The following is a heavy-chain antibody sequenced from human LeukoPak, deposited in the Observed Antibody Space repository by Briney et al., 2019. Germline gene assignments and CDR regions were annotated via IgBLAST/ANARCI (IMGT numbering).Heavy chain of an antibody. Sequence: GRSLRLSCAPSAFTFSSYAMSWFRQAPGKGLEWVSAISGSVGSTYYAESVKGRLTISRDTSKNTLSLQMVSLRVEDTAVYYCAKGRYRSGWQPPVDYWGQGTLVTVSS. CDR3: AKGRYRSGWQPPVDY. CDR2: ISGSVGST. CDR1: AFTFSSYA. J-gene: IGHJ4*02. D-gene: IGHD6-19*01. V-gene: IGHV3-23*01.